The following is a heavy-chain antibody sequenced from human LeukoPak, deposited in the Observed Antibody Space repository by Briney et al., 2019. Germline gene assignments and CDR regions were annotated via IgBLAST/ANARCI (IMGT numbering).Heavy chain of an antibody. CDR1: GYTFTSYY. D-gene: IGHD4-17*01. CDR3: ARDPGDYGAFDY. Sequence: ASVKVSCTASGYTFTSYYMHWVRQAPGQGLEWMGIINPSGGSTSYAQKFQGRVTMTRDTSTNTVYMELSSLRSEDTAVYYCARDPGDYGAFDYWGRGTLVTVSS. CDR2: INPSGGST. J-gene: IGHJ4*02. V-gene: IGHV1-46*01.